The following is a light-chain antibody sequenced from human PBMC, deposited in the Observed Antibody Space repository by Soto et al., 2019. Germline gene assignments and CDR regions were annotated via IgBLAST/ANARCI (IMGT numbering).Light chain of an antibody. Sequence: DIVMTQSPLSQPVTPGEPASISCRSSQSLLHSNGYNYLDWYLQKPGQSPQLLIYLGSNRASGVPDRFSGSGSGTDFTLKISRVEAEDVGAYYCMQALQAPLTLGQGTKVDIK. CDR3: MQALQAPLT. J-gene: IGKJ1*01. CDR2: LGS. V-gene: IGKV2-28*01. CDR1: QSLLHSNGYNY.